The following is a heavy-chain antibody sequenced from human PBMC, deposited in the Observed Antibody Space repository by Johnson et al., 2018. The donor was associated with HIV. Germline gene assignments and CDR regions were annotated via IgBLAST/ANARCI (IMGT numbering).Heavy chain of an antibody. CDR1: GFTFDDYA. D-gene: IGHD1-26*01. V-gene: IGHV3-9*01. J-gene: IGHJ3*02. Sequence: QLVESGGVVVQPGGSLRLSCAASGFTFDDYAMHWVRQAPGKGLEWVSCIRWNSGSIGYADSVKGRFISSRDNAKNSLYLQMNSLRAEDTALYYCAKDREFRVTREGVAFDIWGQGTMVTVSS. CDR2: IRWNSGSI. CDR3: AKDREFRVTREGVAFDI.